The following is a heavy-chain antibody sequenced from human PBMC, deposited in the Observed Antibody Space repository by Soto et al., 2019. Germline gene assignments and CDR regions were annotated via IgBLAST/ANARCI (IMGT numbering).Heavy chain of an antibody. J-gene: IGHJ3*02. Sequence: GGSLRLSCAASGFTFSSYSMNWVRQAPGKGLEWVSYISSSSSTIYYADSVKGRFTISRDNAKNSLYLQMNSLRDEDTAVYYCARDVKVGAPDAFDIWGQGTMVTVSS. D-gene: IGHD1-26*01. V-gene: IGHV3-48*02. CDR1: GFTFSSYS. CDR3: ARDVKVGAPDAFDI. CDR2: ISSSSSTI.